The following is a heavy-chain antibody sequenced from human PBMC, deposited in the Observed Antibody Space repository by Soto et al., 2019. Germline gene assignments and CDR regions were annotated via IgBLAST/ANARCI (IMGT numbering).Heavy chain of an antibody. V-gene: IGHV4-61*01. CDR3: ARGGYCSGGSCYSRLDH. CDR1: GGSVSSGSYY. D-gene: IGHD2-15*01. J-gene: IGHJ5*02. Sequence: PSETLSLTCNVSGGSVSSGSYYWSWIRRPPGKGLEWIGYIYYSGSTNYNPSRKSRVTISVDTSKNEFCLKLSSVTAADTAVYYCARGGYCSGGSCYSRLDHWGQGTLVTVSS. CDR2: IYYSGST.